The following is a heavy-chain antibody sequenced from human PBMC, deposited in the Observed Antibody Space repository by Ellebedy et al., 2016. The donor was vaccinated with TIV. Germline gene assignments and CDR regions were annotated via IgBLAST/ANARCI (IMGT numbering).Heavy chain of an antibody. Sequence: MPSETLSLTCTVSGASVSSANWWNWIRQSPGTGLEWIGEMYHFGTTNYNPSLRGRVTISVDKSNNQFSLKLSSVTAADTAVYYCARGLGYFGSRSRWFDSWGQGSLVTVSS. V-gene: IGHV4-4*02. CDR2: MYHFGTT. CDR3: ARGLGYFGSRSRWFDS. J-gene: IGHJ5*02. D-gene: IGHD3-10*01. CDR1: GASVSSANW.